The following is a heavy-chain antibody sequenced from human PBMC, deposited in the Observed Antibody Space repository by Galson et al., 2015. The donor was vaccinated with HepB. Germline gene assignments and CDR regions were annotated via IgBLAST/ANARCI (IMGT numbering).Heavy chain of an antibody. CDR3: ARDPGYYDSSGLTLGGMDV. CDR2: IIPIFGTA. J-gene: IGHJ6*02. V-gene: IGHV1-69*13. Sequence: SVKVSCKASGGTFSSYAISWVRQAPGQGLEWMGGIIPIFGTANNAQKFQGRVTITADESTSTAYMELRSLSSEDTAVYYCARDPGYYDSSGLTLGGMDVWGQGTTVTVSS. CDR1: GGTFSSYA. D-gene: IGHD3-22*01.